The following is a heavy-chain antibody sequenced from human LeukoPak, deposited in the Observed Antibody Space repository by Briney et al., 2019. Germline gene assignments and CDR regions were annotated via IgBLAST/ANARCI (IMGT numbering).Heavy chain of an antibody. CDR1: GGSISSSSYY. V-gene: IGHV4-39*01. CDR3: ASSLYYYDSSGYGSYYFDY. Sequence: PSETLSLTCTVSGGSISSSSYYWGWIRQPPGKGLEWFGSIYYSGSTYYNPSRKSRVTISVDTSKAQFSLKLSSVTAADTDVYYCASSLYYYDSSGYGSYYFDYWGQGTLVTVSS. D-gene: IGHD3-22*01. CDR2: IYYSGST. J-gene: IGHJ4*02.